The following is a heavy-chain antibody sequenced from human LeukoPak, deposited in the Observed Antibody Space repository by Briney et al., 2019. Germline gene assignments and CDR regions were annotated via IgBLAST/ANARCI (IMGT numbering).Heavy chain of an antibody. D-gene: IGHD3-22*01. CDR3: AGAPPDSSGYLPIGY. Sequence: PGGSLRLSCAASGFTFSSYSMNWVRQAPGKGLEWVSSISSSSSYIYYADSVKGRFTISRDNAKNSLYLQMNSLRAEDTAVYYCAGAPPDSSGYLPIGYWGQGTLVTVSS. V-gene: IGHV3-21*01. CDR1: GFTFSSYS. CDR2: ISSSSSYI. J-gene: IGHJ4*02.